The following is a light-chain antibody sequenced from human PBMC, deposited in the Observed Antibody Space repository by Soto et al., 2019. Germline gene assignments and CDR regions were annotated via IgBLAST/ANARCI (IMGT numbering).Light chain of an antibody. J-gene: IGKJ5*01. V-gene: IGKV3-20*01. CDR1: QSVSSSY. CDR2: GAS. Sequence: EIVLTQSPGTLSLSPEERATLSCRASQSVSSSYLAWYQQKPGQAPRLLIYGASSRATDIPDRFSGSGSGTDFTLTISRLEPEDFAVYYCQQYGSSPFTFGQGTRLEIK. CDR3: QQYGSSPFT.